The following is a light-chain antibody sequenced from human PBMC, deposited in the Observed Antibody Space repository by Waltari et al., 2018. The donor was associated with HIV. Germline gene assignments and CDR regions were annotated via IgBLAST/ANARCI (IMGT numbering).Light chain of an antibody. J-gene: IGLJ3*02. CDR3: QSYDSSLSAWV. Sequence: QSVLTQPPSVSGAPGQRCPTPSPGAGSKFGAQTPFHWYQQLPGTAPKVLIYGNRDRLSGVPDRFSGSKSGTSASLVITGLQAEDEANYYCQSYDSSLSAWVFGGGTKLTVL. CDR1: GSKFGAQTP. CDR2: GNR. V-gene: IGLV1-40*01.